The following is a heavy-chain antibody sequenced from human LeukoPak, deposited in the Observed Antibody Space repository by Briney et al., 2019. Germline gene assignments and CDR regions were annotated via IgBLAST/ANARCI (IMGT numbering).Heavy chain of an antibody. CDR1: GDSISSGEYF. Sequence: PSETLSLTCTVPGDSISSGEYFWSWIRQPPGKGLVCIGYIYYSGSTYYNPSLKRRVSISVDTSKNQFYLKVSSVTAADTAVYYCARDHGDFVNWVDPWGQGTLVTVSS. CDR3: ARDHGDFVNWVDP. D-gene: IGHD4-17*01. CDR2: IYYSGST. V-gene: IGHV4-30-4*01. J-gene: IGHJ5*02.